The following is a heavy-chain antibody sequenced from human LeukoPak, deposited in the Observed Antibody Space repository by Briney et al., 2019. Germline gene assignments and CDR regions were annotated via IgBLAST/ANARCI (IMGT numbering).Heavy chain of an antibody. CDR3: ASGKYYYYGMDV. CDR1: GGSFSGYY. CDR2: INHSGST. J-gene: IGHJ6*02. Sequence: SETLSLTCAVYGGSFSGYYWNWIRQPPGKGLEWIGEINHSGSTNYNPSLKSRVTISVDTSKNQFSLKLSSVTAADTAVYYCASGKYYYYGMDVWGQGTTVTVSS. V-gene: IGHV4-34*01.